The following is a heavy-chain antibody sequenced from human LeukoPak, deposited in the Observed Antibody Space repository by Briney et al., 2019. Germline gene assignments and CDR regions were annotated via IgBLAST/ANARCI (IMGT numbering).Heavy chain of an antibody. Sequence: QPGGSLRLSCTASGFSFSNYEMNWVRQAPGKGLEWVSAISGSGGSTYYADSVKGRFTISRDNSKNTLYLQMNSLRAEDTAVYYCAKAITDVTIFGVVIINFDYWGQGTLVTVSS. D-gene: IGHD3-3*01. V-gene: IGHV3-23*01. J-gene: IGHJ4*02. CDR3: AKAITDVTIFGVVIINFDY. CDR2: ISGSGGST. CDR1: GFSFSNYE.